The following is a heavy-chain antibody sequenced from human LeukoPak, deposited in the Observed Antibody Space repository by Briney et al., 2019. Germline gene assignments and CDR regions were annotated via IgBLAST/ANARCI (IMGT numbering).Heavy chain of an antibody. J-gene: IGHJ4*02. Sequence: SETLSLTCTVSGYSISSGYYWSWIRQPPGKGLEWIGYIYYSGSTNYNPSLKSRVTISVDTSKNQFSLKLSSVTAADTAVYYCARGSTTTLNYWGQGTLVTVSS. V-gene: IGHV4-61*01. D-gene: IGHD3-9*01. CDR3: ARGSTTTLNY. CDR2: IYYSGST. CDR1: GYSISSGYY.